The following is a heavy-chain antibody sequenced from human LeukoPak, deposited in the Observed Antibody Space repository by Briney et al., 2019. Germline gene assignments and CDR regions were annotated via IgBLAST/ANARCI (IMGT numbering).Heavy chain of an antibody. CDR2: INPNSGGT. J-gene: IGHJ6*03. V-gene: IGHV1-2*02. Sequence: ASVKVSCKASGYTFTGYYMHWVRQAPGQGLEWMGWINPNSGGTNYAQKFQGRVTMTRDTSISTACMELSRLRSDDTAVYYCARELGVTTGFRYYYYMDVWGKGTTVTVSS. D-gene: IGHD4-17*01. CDR3: ARELGVTTGFRYYYYMDV. CDR1: GYTFTGYY.